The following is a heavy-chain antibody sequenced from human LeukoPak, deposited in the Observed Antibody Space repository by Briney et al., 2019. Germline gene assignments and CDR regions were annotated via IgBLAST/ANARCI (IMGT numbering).Heavy chain of an antibody. CDR3: ARRRILLWSHVAFDM. CDR1: SGSINNSHYY. D-gene: IGHD3-10*01. CDR2: IYYSGST. J-gene: IGHJ3*02. Sequence: SETLSLTCTVSSGSINNSHYYWGWIRQPPGKGLEWIGSIYYSGSTYYNPSLKSRVTMSVDTSKDQFSLRLNSVTAADTAVYYCARRRILLWSHVAFDMWGQGTMVTVSS. V-gene: IGHV4-39*01.